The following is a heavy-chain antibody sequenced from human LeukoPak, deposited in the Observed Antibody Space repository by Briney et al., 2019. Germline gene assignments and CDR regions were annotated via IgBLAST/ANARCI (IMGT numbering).Heavy chain of an antibody. CDR1: GYTFTSYA. CDR3: ARDLLEIGGTIEDY. Sequence: ASVKVSCKASGYTFTSYAMHWVRQAPGQGLEWMGIINPSGGSTSYAQKFQGRVTMTRDMSTNTVYMELSSLRSEDTAVYYCARDLLEIGGTIEDYWGQGTLVTVSS. V-gene: IGHV1-46*01. D-gene: IGHD2-2*01. CDR2: INPSGGST. J-gene: IGHJ4*02.